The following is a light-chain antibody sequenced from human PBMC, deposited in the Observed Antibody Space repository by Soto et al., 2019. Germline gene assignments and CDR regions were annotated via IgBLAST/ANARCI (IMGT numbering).Light chain of an antibody. CDR3: QQYGTSPWT. CDR1: QSVTIGY. Sequence: MLTLSPGTLSLSPGERATLSCRISQSVTIGYLAWFQQKPGQAPRLLIYGARTRATGVPDRFSASGSGTDFSLTISRLEPEDFAVYYCQQYGTSPWTFGQGTKVDIK. J-gene: IGKJ1*01. V-gene: IGKV3-20*01. CDR2: GAR.